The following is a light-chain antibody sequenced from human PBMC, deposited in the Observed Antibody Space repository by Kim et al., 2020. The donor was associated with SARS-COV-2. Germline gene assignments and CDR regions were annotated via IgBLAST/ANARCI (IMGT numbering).Light chain of an antibody. Sequence: QSALTQPRSVSGSPGQSVTISCTGTSSDVGGYNYVSWYQQHPGKAPKLMIYDVNKRPSGVSNRFSGSKSGNTASLTISGLQAEDEADYYCCSYAGIYPPVFGRGTKLTVL. CDR3: CSYAGIYPPV. V-gene: IGLV2-11*01. J-gene: IGLJ3*02. CDR1: SSDVGGYNY. CDR2: DVN.